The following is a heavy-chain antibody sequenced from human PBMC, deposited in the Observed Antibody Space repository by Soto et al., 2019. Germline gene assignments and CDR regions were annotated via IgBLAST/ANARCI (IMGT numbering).Heavy chain of an antibody. CDR1: GGSISSSSYY. J-gene: IGHJ4*02. V-gene: IGHV4-39*01. CDR2: IYYSGST. CDR3: ARHEIHSSGWYYFDY. Sequence: SETLSLTCTVSGGSISSSSYYWGWIRQPPGKGLEWIGSIYYSGSTYYNPSLKSRVTISVDTSKNRFSLKLSSVTAADTAVYYCARHEIHSSGWYYFDYWGQGTLVTVSS. D-gene: IGHD6-19*01.